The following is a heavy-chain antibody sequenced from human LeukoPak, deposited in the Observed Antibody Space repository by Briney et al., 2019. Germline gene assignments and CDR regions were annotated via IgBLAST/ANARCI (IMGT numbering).Heavy chain of an antibody. J-gene: IGHJ4*02. V-gene: IGHV4-59*08. CDR2: IDYSGST. Sequence: SETLSVTCTISGGSIGSYYWTWIRQPPGKGLEWIGYIDYSGSTNYNPSFKSRVTMSVDTSKNQFSLKLSSVTAADTAVYFCARHGGSWTFDYWGQGTLATDPS. CDR3: ARHGGSWTFDY. D-gene: IGHD6-13*01. CDR1: GGSIGSYY.